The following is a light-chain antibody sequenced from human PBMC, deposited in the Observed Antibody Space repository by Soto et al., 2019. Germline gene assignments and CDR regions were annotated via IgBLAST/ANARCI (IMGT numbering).Light chain of an antibody. CDR3: QHYNSYSEA. CDR2: KAC. Sequence: DIQMTQPPSTLSGSVGDRVTITCRASQTISSWLAWDQQKPGKAPKLLIYKACTLKSGVPSRFSGSGYGTEFTLTISSLQPDDFATYYCQHYNSYSEAFGQGTKVDIK. V-gene: IGKV1-5*03. J-gene: IGKJ1*01. CDR1: QTISSW.